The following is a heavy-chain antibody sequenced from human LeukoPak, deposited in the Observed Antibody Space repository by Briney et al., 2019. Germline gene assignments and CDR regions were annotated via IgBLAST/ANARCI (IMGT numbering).Heavy chain of an antibody. V-gene: IGHV3-30*02. Sequence: GGSLRLSCAASGLTFSSYGMHWVRQAPGKGLEWVAFIRYDGSNKYYADSVKGRFTISRDNSKNTLYLQMNSLRAEDTAVYYCAREQYGSGSYYTIPGYFQHWGQGTLVTVSS. J-gene: IGHJ1*01. CDR1: GLTFSSYG. CDR3: AREQYGSGSYYTIPGYFQH. D-gene: IGHD3-10*01. CDR2: IRYDGSNK.